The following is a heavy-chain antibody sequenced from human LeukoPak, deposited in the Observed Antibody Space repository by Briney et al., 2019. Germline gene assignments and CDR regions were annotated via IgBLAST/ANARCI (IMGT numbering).Heavy chain of an antibody. J-gene: IGHJ5*02. CDR3: AVGSGYDH. D-gene: IGHD5-12*01. CDR2: INHSGST. Sequence: KTSETLSLTCTVSGGSIRSSSYYWGWIRQPPGKGLEWIGEINHSGSTNYNPSLKSRVTISVDTSKNQFSLKLSSVTAADTAVYYCAVGSGYDHWGQGTLVTVSS. V-gene: IGHV4-39*07. CDR1: GGSIRSSSYY.